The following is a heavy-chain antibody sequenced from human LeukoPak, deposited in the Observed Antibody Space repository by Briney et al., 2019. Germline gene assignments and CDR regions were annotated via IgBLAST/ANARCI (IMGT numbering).Heavy chain of an antibody. D-gene: IGHD2-15*01. V-gene: IGHV3-30*02. CDR1: GFTFSSYG. CDR3: ARFPGYCSGGSCYSGAFDI. CDR2: IRYDGSNK. Sequence: GGSLRLSCAASGFTFSSYGMHWVRQAPGKGLEWVAFIRYDGSNKYYADSVKGRFTISRDNAKNSLYLQMNSLRAEDTAVYYCARFPGYCSGGSCYSGAFDIWGQGTMVTVSS. J-gene: IGHJ3*02.